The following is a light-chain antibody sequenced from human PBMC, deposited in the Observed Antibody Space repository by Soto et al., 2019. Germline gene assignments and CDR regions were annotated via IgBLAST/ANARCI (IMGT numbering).Light chain of an antibody. CDR3: HQRQSWPRT. CDR1: QYINTR. J-gene: IGKJ1*01. V-gene: IGKV3-11*01. CDR2: QTS. Sequence: EIVLTQSPATLSSFPGDRVTLSCRASQYINTRLAWYQHRPGQAPRLLIYQTSITAAGIPPRFSASGSGTDFTLTISDVQPEDFALYYCHQRQSWPRTFGQGTKVDIK.